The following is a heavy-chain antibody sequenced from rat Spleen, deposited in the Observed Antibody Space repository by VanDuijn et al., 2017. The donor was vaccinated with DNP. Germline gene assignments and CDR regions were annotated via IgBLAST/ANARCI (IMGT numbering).Heavy chain of an antibody. CDR1: GFTFSNSG. D-gene: IGHD1-11*01. V-gene: IGHV5-19*01. J-gene: IGHJ2*01. CDR3: TTDFERGY. Sequence: EVQVVESGGGLVQPGRSMTVSCAASGFTFSNSGMHWIRQAPRKGLEWVASISATGGSTSYRDSVRGRFTISRDNAKSILYLQMDSLRSEDTATFYCTTDFERGYWGQGVMVTVSS. CDR2: ISATGGST.